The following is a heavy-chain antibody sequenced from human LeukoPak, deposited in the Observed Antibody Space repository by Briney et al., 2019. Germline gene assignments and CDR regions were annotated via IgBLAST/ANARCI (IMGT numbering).Heavy chain of an antibody. D-gene: IGHD3-10*01. V-gene: IGHV1-8*03. Sequence: GASVKVSCKASGYTFTSNDINWVRQATGQGLEWMGWMNPNSGNTGYAQKFQGRVTITRNTSISTAYMELSSLRSEDTAVYYCARGADYYGSGSYSTYYYYMDVWGKGTTVTISS. CDR3: ARGADYYGSGSYSTYYYYMDV. CDR1: GYTFTSND. J-gene: IGHJ6*03. CDR2: MNPNSGNT.